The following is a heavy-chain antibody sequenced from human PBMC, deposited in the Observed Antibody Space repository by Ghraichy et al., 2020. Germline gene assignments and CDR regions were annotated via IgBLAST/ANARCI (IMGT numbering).Heavy chain of an antibody. J-gene: IGHJ5*02. CDR2: IIPILGIA. CDR1: GGTFSSYA. Sequence: SVKVSCKASGGTFSSYAISWVRQAPGQGLEWMGRIIPILGIANYAQKFQGRVTITADKSTSTAYMELSSLRSEDTAVYYCASTSSDASRRNWFDPWGQGTLVTVSS. CDR3: ASTSSDASRRNWFDP. D-gene: IGHD3-22*01. V-gene: IGHV1-69*04.